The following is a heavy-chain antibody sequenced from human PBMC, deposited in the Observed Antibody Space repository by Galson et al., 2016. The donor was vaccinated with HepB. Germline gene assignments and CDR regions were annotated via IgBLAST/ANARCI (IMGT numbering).Heavy chain of an antibody. CDR3: ATGKNIAVVVAAESPDFDY. CDR1: GFTFRTYN. V-gene: IGHV3-30*19. J-gene: IGHJ4*02. D-gene: IGHD2-15*01. CDR2: ISYDGTNN. Sequence: SLRLSCAASGFTFRTYNIHWVRQAPGKGLEWLAVISYDGTNNYYADSVKGRFTISRDNFKNTLNLQMNSLRAEDTAVYYCATGKNIAVVVAAESPDFDYWGQGTLVTVSS.